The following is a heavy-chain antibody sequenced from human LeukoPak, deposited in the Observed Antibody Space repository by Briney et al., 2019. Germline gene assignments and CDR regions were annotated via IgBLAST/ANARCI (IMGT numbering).Heavy chain of an antibody. CDR1: GGTFSSYA. D-gene: IGHD5-12*01. V-gene: IGHV1-69*04. CDR3: ARGGRAMIGAFDI. J-gene: IGHJ3*02. Sequence: SVKVSCKASGGTFSSYAISWVRQAPGQGLEWMGRIIPILGIANYAQKFQGRVTITADKSTSTAYMELSSLRSEDTAVYYCARGGRAMIGAFDIWGQGTMVTVSS. CDR2: IIPILGIA.